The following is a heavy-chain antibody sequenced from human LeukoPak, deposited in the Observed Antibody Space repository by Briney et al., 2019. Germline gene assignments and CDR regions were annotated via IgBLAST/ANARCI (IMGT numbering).Heavy chain of an antibody. J-gene: IGHJ4*02. Sequence: ASVKVSCKASGYTFTSYGISWVRQAPGQGRGWMGWISAYNGNTNYAQTLQGRGAITTDTSTSTAYLELRSLRSDDTAVYYCARGGGRGSPPLPYYFDYWGQGTLVTVSS. CDR1: GYTFTSYG. V-gene: IGHV1-18*01. D-gene: IGHD1-26*01. CDR2: ISAYNGNT. CDR3: ARGGGRGSPPLPYYFDY.